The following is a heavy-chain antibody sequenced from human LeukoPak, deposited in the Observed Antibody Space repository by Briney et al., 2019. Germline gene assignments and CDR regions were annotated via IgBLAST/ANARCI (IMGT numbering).Heavy chain of an antibody. Sequence: PGGSLRLSCAASGFTFSTYWMTRVRQAPGKGLEWVANIKQDGSEKYYEDSMKGRFTISRDNAKSSLYLQMKSLRAEDTAVYYCVRDVAYDFRNPYRYFQHWGQGTLVTVSS. CDR3: VRDVAYDFRNPYRYFQH. CDR1: GFTFSTYW. V-gene: IGHV3-7*01. J-gene: IGHJ1*01. CDR2: IKQDGSEK. D-gene: IGHD3-3*01.